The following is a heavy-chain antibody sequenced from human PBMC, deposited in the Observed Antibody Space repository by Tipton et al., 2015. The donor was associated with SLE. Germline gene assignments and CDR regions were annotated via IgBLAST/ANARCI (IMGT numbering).Heavy chain of an antibody. J-gene: IGHJ2*01. CDR2: IYSGGST. CDR3: ARSGVGWWYFDL. CDR1: GFTVSSNY. Sequence: SLRLSCAASGFTVSSNYMSWVRQAPGKGLEWVSVIYSGGSTYYADPVKGRFTIFRHNSKNTLYLQMNSLRAEDTAVYYCARSGVGWWYFDLWGRGTLVTVSS. V-gene: IGHV3-53*04. D-gene: IGHD1-14*01.